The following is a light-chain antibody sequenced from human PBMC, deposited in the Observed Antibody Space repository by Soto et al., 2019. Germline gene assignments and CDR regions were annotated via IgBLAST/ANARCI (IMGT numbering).Light chain of an antibody. CDR1: QTVLKSSNNKNY. CDR2: WAS. CDR3: QQRSNWPPIT. V-gene: IGKV4-1*01. J-gene: IGKJ5*01. Sequence: DIVMTQSPASLAVSLGERATINCKSSQTVLKSSNNKNYLAWYQQKPGQPPKLLLYWASTRESGVPDRFSGSGSGTDFTLTISSLHAEDGAVYYCQQRSNWPPITFGQGTRLEIK.